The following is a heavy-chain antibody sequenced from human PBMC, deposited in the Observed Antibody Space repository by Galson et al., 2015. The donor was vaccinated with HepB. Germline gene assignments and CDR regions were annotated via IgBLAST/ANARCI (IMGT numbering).Heavy chain of an antibody. CDR2: IWFDGSSK. D-gene: IGHD2-2*01. V-gene: IGHV3-33*08. Sequence: SLRLSCAASGFTFGRCGMHWVRQAPGKGLEWMAIIWFDGSSKYYADSVKGRFTISRDNSKNTLYLEMNSLRAEDTAVYYCARDTGAYSTNWNLAEEGLGSANADYWGQGTLVTVSS. CDR3: ARDTGAYSTNWNLAEEGLGSANADY. CDR1: GFTFGRCG. J-gene: IGHJ4*02.